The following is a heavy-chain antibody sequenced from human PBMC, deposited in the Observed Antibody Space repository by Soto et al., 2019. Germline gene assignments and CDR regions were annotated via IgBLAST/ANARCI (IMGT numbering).Heavy chain of an antibody. J-gene: IGHJ4*02. D-gene: IGHD6-19*01. V-gene: IGHV3-23*01. CDR2: ISGSGVST. CDR3: PKEGPSSSHTSGWYGY. Sequence: GGSLRLSCAASGFTFTSYAMTWVRQAPGKGLEWVSAISGSGVSTYYADSVKGRFTISRDNAKNTLYLQMDSLRAEDTALYYCPKEGPSSSHTSGWYGYWGQGTLVTVSS. CDR1: GFTFTSYA.